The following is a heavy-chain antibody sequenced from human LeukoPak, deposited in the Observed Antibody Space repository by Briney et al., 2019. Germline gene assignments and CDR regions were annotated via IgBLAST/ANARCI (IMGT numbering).Heavy chain of an antibody. CDR3: ADGYSYGYFDY. CDR1: GGSISSYY. CDR2: IYYSGST. V-gene: IGHV4-59*08. Sequence: SETLSLTCTVSGGSISSYYWSWIRQPPGKGLEWIGYIYYSGSTNYNPSLKSRVTISVATSKNQFSLKLSSVTAADTAVYYCADGYSYGYFDYWGQGTLVTVSS. J-gene: IGHJ4*02. D-gene: IGHD5-18*01.